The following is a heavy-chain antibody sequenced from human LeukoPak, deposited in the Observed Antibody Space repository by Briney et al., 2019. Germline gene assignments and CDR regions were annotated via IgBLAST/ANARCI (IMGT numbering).Heavy chain of an antibody. CDR1: GFTFSSYA. D-gene: IGHD6-13*01. J-gene: IGHJ6*02. CDR3: ANRYSGSWYPNYYYGMDV. V-gene: IGHV3-23*01. Sequence: GGSLRLSCAASGFTFSSYAMSWVRQAPGKGLEWVSAISGSGDSTYYADSVKGRFTISRDNSKNTLYLQMSSLRAEDTAVYYCANRYSGSWYPNYYYGMDVWGQGTTVTVSS. CDR2: ISGSGDST.